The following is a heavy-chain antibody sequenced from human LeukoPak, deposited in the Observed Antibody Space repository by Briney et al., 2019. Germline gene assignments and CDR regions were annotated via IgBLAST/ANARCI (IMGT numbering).Heavy chain of an antibody. CDR1: GFIFSSHG. Sequence: GGSLRLSCAASGFIFSSHGMNWVRQAPGKGLEWVSGISPSGDITYYADSVKGRFTISRDNSKNTLYLQMYTLRAEDTAVYFWAKDQASDYYDGSGYPLHFDYWGQGTLVTVSS. CDR2: ISPSGDIT. J-gene: IGHJ4*02. V-gene: IGHV3-23*01. CDR3: AKDQASDYYDGSGYPLHFDY. D-gene: IGHD3-22*01.